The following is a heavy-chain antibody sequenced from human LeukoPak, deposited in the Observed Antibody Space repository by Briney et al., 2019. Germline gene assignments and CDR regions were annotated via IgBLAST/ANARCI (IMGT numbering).Heavy chain of an antibody. CDR1: GGSISSSNYY. D-gene: IGHD5-18*01. V-gene: IGHV4-39*07. CDR3: ARQPRGYTYGDPDY. J-gene: IGHJ4*02. CDR2: IYYSGST. Sequence: SETLSLTCAVSGGSISSSNYYWGWIRQPPGKGLEWIGNIYYSGSTSYNPSLRSRVTISVDTSKNQFSLKLSSVTAADTAVYYCARQPRGYTYGDPDYWGQGTLVTVSS.